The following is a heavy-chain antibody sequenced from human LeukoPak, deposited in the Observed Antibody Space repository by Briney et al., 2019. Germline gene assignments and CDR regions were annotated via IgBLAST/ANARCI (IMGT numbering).Heavy chain of an antibody. CDR3: ARRDYYYGSGSYYNEDY. Sequence: SETLSLTCTVSGGSISSSSYYWGWIRQPPGKGLEWIGSIYYSGSTYYNPSLKSRVTISVDTSKNQFSLKLSSVTAADTAVYYCARRDYYYGSGSYYNEDYWGQGTLVTVSS. V-gene: IGHV4-39*01. J-gene: IGHJ4*02. D-gene: IGHD3-10*01. CDR2: IYYSGST. CDR1: GGSISSSSYY.